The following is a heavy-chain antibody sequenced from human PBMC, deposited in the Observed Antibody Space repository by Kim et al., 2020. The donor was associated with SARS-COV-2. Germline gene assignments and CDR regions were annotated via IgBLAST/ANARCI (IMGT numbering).Heavy chain of an antibody. Sequence: GGSLRLSCAASGFTFSSYSMNWVRQAPGKGLEWVSYISSSSSTIYYADSVKGRFTISRDNAKNSLYLQMNSLRDEDTAVYYCARGPQYYYDSSGYPFDYWGQGTLVTVSS. J-gene: IGHJ4*02. CDR3: ARGPQYYYDSSGYPFDY. D-gene: IGHD3-22*01. CDR1: GFTFSSYS. CDR2: ISSSSSTI. V-gene: IGHV3-48*02.